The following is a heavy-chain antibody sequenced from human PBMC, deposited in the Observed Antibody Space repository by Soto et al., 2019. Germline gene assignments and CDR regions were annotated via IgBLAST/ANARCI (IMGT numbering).Heavy chain of an antibody. D-gene: IGHD3-10*01. CDR2: IYYSGST. Sequence: PSETLSLTCTVSGGSISSGDYYWSWIRQPPGKGLEWIGYIYYSGSTYYNPSLKSRVTISVDTSKNQFSLKLSSVTAADTAVYYCARGFGYYGSGSYYRVDYWGQGALVTVSS. CDR3: ARGFGYYGSGSYYRVDY. J-gene: IGHJ4*02. CDR1: GGSISSGDYY. V-gene: IGHV4-30-4*01.